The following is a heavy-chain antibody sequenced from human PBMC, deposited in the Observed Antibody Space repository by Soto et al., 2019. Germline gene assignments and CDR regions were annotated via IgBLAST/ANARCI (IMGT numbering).Heavy chain of an antibody. Sequence: QVQLVQSGAKVKKPGSSVKVSCKASGGTFGSYAFSWVRQAPGQGLEWMGGIIPVSGAAHYAQKFQGRVTITADESTSTAYMELSSLSSQDTAVYYCATALGCRSTSCTLDYWGQGTRVIVSS. V-gene: IGHV1-69*01. J-gene: IGHJ4*02. D-gene: IGHD2-2*01. CDR2: IIPVSGAA. CDR1: GGTFGSYA. CDR3: ATALGCRSTSCTLDY.